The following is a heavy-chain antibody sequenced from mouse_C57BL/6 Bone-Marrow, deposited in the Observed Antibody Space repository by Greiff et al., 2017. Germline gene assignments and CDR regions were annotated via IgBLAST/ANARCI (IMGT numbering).Heavy chain of an antibody. CDR2: IDPENGDT. CDR1: GFNIKDDY. Sequence: VQLQQSGAELVRPGASVKLSCTASGFNIKDDYMHWVKQRPEQGLEWIGWIDPENGDTEYASKFQGKATITADTSSNTAYLQLSSLTSEDTAVYYCTKFYYCGSSFDYWGKGTTVTVAS. D-gene: IGHD1-1*01. CDR3: TKFYYCGSSFDY. V-gene: IGHV14-4*01. J-gene: IGHJ2*01.